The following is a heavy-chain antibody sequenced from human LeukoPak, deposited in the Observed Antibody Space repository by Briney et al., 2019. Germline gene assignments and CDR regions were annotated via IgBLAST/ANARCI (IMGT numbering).Heavy chain of an antibody. Sequence: SETLSLTCTVSGGSMSNYYWTWIRQPPGKGLEWIGYIYYSGSTNYNPSLKSRVTISVDTSKNQFSLKLSSVTAADAAVYYCARPLSQWLGNDAFDIWGQGTMVTVSS. J-gene: IGHJ3*02. V-gene: IGHV4-59*08. D-gene: IGHD6-19*01. CDR2: IYYSGST. CDR3: ARPLSQWLGNDAFDI. CDR1: GGSMSNYY.